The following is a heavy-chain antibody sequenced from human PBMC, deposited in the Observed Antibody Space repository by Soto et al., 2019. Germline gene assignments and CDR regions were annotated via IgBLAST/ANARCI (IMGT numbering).Heavy chain of an antibody. Sequence: EVHLLESGGGLIQRGGSLRLSCAASGFTFSSYAMSWVRQAPGKGLEWVSTISSSGDSTYYADSVKGRLTISRDNSKFTLYLEMNFLRAEDTAVYYCAKDGGSSSWHIDYWGQGTLVTVSS. V-gene: IGHV3-23*01. CDR3: AKDGGSSSWHIDY. J-gene: IGHJ4*02. CDR1: GFTFSSYA. D-gene: IGHD6-13*01. CDR2: ISSSGDST.